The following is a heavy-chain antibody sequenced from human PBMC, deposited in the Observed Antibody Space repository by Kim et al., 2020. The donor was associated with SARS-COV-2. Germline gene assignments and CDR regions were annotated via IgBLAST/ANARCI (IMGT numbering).Heavy chain of an antibody. D-gene: IGHD6-13*01. CDR3: ARELEQQELVHLYGMDV. Sequence: SVNGRFTISRDNAKNLLYLQINSLRVEDTAVYYCARELEQQELVHLYGMDVWGQGTTVIVSS. V-gene: IGHV3-21*06. J-gene: IGHJ6*02.